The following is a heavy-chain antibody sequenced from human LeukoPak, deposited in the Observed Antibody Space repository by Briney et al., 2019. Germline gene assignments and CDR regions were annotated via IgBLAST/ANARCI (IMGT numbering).Heavy chain of an antibody. V-gene: IGHV1-69*05. CDR1: GGTFNSYA. CDR2: IIPRLGTT. CDR3: AADGTD. J-gene: IGHJ4*02. Sequence: ASVKVSCKTSGGTFNSYAINWVRQAPGQGLEWMGGIIPRLGTTQYIQKVQGRMTITTDESTTTAYMELSSLRSEDTAVYYCAADGTDWGQGTLVTVSS.